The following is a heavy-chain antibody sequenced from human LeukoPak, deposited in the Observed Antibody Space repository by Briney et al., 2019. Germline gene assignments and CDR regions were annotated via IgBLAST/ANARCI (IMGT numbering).Heavy chain of an antibody. J-gene: IGHJ4*02. V-gene: IGHV4-34*01. Sequence: GSLRLSCAASGFTFSSYGMHWVRPAPGKGLEWIGEINHSGSTNYNPSLKSRVTISVDTSKNQFSLKLSSVTAADTAVYYCARGGEGDGYKITRDFDYWGQGTLVTVSS. CDR3: ARGGEGDGYKITRDFDY. D-gene: IGHD5-24*01. CDR2: INHSGST. CDR1: GFTFSSYG.